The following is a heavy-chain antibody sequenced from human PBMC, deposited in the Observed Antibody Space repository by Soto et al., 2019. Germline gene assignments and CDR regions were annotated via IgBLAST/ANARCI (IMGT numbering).Heavy chain of an antibody. Sequence: GASMKVSCQASGGTFSSYAISWGRQAPGQGVEWMGGIIPIFGTANYAQKFQGRVTITADESTSTAYMELSSLRSEDTAVYYCAQSPLSGSYEAYYYYGMDVWGQGTTVTVSS. CDR3: AQSPLSGSYEAYYYYGMDV. CDR2: IIPIFGTA. J-gene: IGHJ6*02. D-gene: IGHD3-10*01. CDR1: GGTFSSYA. V-gene: IGHV1-69*13.